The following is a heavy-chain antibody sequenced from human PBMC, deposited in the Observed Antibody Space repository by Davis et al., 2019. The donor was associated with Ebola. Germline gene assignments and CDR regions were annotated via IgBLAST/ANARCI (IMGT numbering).Heavy chain of an antibody. V-gene: IGHV1-46*01. Sequence: AASVKVSCKASGYTFTSYYMHWVRQAPGQGLEWMGIINPSGGSTSYAQKFQGRVTITADKSTSTAYMELSSLRSEDTAVYYCARVRLDGRWFDPWGQGTLVTVSS. CDR1: GYTFTSYY. D-gene: IGHD5-24*01. CDR2: INPSGGST. CDR3: ARVRLDGRWFDP. J-gene: IGHJ5*02.